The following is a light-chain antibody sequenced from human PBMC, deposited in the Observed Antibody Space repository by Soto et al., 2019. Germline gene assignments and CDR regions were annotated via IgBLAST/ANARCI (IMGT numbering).Light chain of an antibody. V-gene: IGKV1-9*01. J-gene: IGKJ1*01. Sequence: IQLTQSPSSLSASVGARVPITCQASRGISSYLAWYQQKPGKAPKLLVYSASTLQSGVPSRFSGSGSGPEFTLTISSPQPEDFATYYCLQHNSGPRTFGRGTKVDIK. CDR2: SAS. CDR1: RGISSY. CDR3: LQHNSGPRT.